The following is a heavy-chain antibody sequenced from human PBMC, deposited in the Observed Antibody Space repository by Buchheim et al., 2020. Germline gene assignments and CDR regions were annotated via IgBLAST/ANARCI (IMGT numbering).Heavy chain of an antibody. D-gene: IGHD5-24*01. CDR1: GGSISSSSYY. CDR3: ARHGEGEMATITSWWYFDY. Sequence: QLQLQESGPGLVKPSETLSLTCTVSGGSISSSSYYWGWIRQPPGKGLEWIGSIYYSGSTYYNPSLKSRVTISVDTSKNQFSLKLSSVTAADTAVYYCARHGEGEMATITSWWYFDYWGQGTL. J-gene: IGHJ4*02. V-gene: IGHV4-39*01. CDR2: IYYSGST.